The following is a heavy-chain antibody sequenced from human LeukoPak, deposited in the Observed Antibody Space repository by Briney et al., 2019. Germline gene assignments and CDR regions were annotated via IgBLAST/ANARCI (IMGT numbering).Heavy chain of an antibody. Sequence: PGGSLRLSYAASGFTFGNCWMHWVRQVPGKGLVWVSRIDTDGSITNYADSARSRFTISRDNARNNLYLQMNSLRAEDTAVYYCVRDLGGRYGYWGQGTLVTVSS. CDR1: GFTFGNCW. CDR2: IDTDGSIT. J-gene: IGHJ4*02. D-gene: IGHD1-26*01. V-gene: IGHV3-74*01. CDR3: VRDLGGRYGY.